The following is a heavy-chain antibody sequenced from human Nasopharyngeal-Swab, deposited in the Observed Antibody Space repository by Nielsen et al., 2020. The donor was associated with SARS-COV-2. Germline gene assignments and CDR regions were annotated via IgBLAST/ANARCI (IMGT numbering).Heavy chain of an antibody. CDR1: GGSISSSSYY. CDR3: ARQKGPYDFWSGYPYNWFDP. D-gene: IGHD3-3*01. J-gene: IGHJ5*02. Sequence: SETLSLTCTVSGGSISSSSYYWGWIRQPPGKGLEWIGSIYYSGSTYYTPSLKSRVTISVDTSKNQFSLKLSSVTATDAAVYYCARQKGPYDFWSGYPYNWFDPWGQGTLVTVSS. V-gene: IGHV4-39*01. CDR2: IYYSGST.